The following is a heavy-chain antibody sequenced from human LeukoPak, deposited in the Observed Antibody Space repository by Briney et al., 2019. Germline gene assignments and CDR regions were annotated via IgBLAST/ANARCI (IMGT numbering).Heavy chain of an antibody. V-gene: IGHV1-2*02. CDR3: ARVSPYSGYDSRQNWFDP. D-gene: IGHD5-12*01. J-gene: IGHJ5*02. CDR2: INPNSGGT. CDR1: GYTFTSYG. Sequence: ASVKVSCKASGYTFTSYGISWVRQAPGQGLEWMGWINPNSGGTNYAQKFQGRVTMTRDTSISTAYMELSRLRSDDTAVYYCARVSPYSGYDSRQNWFDPWGQGTLVTVSS.